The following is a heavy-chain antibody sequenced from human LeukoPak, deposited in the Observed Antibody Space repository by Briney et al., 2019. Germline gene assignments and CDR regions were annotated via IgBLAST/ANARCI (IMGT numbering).Heavy chain of an antibody. CDR2: IYYSGST. Sequence: SETLSLTCTVSGGSISSSSYYWGWIRQPPGKGLEWIGSIYYSGSTYYNPSLKNRVTISVDTSKNQFSLKLSSVTAADTAVYYCARIVITTTIIVIYYFDYWGQGTLVTVSS. J-gene: IGHJ4*02. CDR1: GGSISSSSYY. CDR3: ARIVITTTIIVIYYFDY. V-gene: IGHV4-39*07. D-gene: IGHD3-22*01.